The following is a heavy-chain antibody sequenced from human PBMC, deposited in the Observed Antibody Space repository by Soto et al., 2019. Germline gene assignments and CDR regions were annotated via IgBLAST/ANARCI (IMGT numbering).Heavy chain of an antibody. CDR3: AKDVDFWTTMDV. CDR2: ISYDGSNK. CDR1: GFTFSSYG. D-gene: IGHD3-3*01. V-gene: IGHV3-30*18. J-gene: IGHJ6*02. Sequence: QVQLVESGGGVVQPGRSLRLSCAASGFTFSSYGMHWVRQAPGKGLEWVAVISYDGSNKYYVDSVKCRFTISRDNSKNPLDLQMNSLRAEDTAVYYCAKDVDFWTTMDVWGQGTTVTVSS.